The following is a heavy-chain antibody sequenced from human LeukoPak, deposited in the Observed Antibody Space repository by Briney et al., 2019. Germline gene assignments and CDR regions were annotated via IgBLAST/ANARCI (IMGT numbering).Heavy chain of an antibody. CDR3: ARDQTGYCSGGDCYDIDF. CDR2: TSYDATKT. CDR1: GFTFNDYS. D-gene: IGHD2-15*01. Sequence: PGRSLRLSCAASGFTFNDYSMHWVRQAPGKGLEWVAVTSYDATKTYYADSVKGRFTISRDNSKNTLFLQMNSLRVEDTAVYYCARDQTGYCSGGDCYDIDFWGQGILVTVSS. V-gene: IGHV3-30-3*01. J-gene: IGHJ4*02.